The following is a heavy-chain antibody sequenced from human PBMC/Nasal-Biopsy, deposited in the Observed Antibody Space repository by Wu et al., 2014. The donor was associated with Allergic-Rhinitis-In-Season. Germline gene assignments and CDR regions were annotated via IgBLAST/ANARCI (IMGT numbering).Heavy chain of an antibody. CDR2: IYWDDDK. CDR3: ARILVDSAYDWGDAFDI. CDR1: GFSLSASGVG. J-gene: IGHJ3*02. Sequence: LVKPTQTLTLTCTFSGFSLSASGVGVGWIRQPPGKALEWLALIYWDDDKRYSPSLKNRLTITKDTFKNQVVLTMTNMDPVDTATYYCARILVDSAYDWGDAFDIWGPRDNGHRLF. V-gene: IGHV2-5*02. D-gene: IGHD5-12*01.